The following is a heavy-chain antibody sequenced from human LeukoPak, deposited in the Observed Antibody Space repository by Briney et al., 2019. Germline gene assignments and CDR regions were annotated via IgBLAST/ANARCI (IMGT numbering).Heavy chain of an antibody. CDR3: ARAGIAARFNWFDP. V-gene: IGHV1-2*02. CDR1: GYTFTGYY. Sequence: GASVKVSCKASGYTFTGYYMHWVRQAPGQGLEWMGWINPNSGGTNYAQKFQGRVTMTRDTSISTAYMELSRLRSDDTAVYYCARAGIAARFNWFDPWGQGTLVTVSS. CDR2: INPNSGGT. J-gene: IGHJ5*02. D-gene: IGHD6-6*01.